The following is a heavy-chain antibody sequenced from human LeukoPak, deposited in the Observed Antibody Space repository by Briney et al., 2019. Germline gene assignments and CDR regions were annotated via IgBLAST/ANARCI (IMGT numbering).Heavy chain of an antibody. CDR1: GGTFSSYA. D-gene: IGHD6-13*01. CDR2: IIPIFGTA. V-gene: IGHV1-69*06. Sequence: ASVTVSLKASGGTFSSYAISWVRQAPGQGLEWMGGIIPIFGTANYAQKFQGRVTITADKSTSTAYMELSSLRSEDTAVYYCARERQLVLDDAFDIWGQGTMVTVSS. J-gene: IGHJ3*02. CDR3: ARERQLVLDDAFDI.